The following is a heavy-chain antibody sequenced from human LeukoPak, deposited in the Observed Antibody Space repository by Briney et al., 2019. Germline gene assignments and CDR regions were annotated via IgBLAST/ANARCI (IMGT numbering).Heavy chain of an antibody. V-gene: IGHV1-18*01. CDR1: GYTFRNYA. CDR2: ITAYNGNT. D-gene: IGHD2-2*01. J-gene: IGHJ6*03. Sequence: ASVKVSCKASGYTFRNYAITWVRQAPGQGLERMGWITAYNGNTNYAQKFKGRVTMTTDTSTSTAYMELRSLRSDDTAVYYCARSPMAVVPAADYYYYMDVWGKGTTVTVSS. CDR3: ARSPMAVVPAADYYYYMDV.